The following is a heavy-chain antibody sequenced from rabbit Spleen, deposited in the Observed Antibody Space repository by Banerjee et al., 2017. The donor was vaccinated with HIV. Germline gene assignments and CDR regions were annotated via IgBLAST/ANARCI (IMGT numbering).Heavy chain of an antibody. CDR1: GFSFSSSYD. Sequence: QEQLVESGGGLVKPGASLTLPCKASGFSFSSSYDMCWVRQAPGKGLEWIGCIYTGNGKTYYASWAKGRFTISKSSSTTVTLQMTSLTAADTATYFCARDLPDIIGWNFGFWGPGTLVTVS. CDR3: ARDLPDIIGWNFGF. J-gene: IGHJ4*02. D-gene: IGHD1-1*01. CDR2: IYTGNGKT. V-gene: IGHV1S45*01.